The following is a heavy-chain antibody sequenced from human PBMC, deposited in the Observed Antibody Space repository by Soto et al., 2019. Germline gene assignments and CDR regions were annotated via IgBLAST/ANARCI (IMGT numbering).Heavy chain of an antibody. Sequence: ASVKVSCKASGYTFTSYPMHWVRQAPGQRLEWMGWINAGNGNTKYSQKFQGRVTITRDTSASTAYMELSSLRSEDTAVYYCARGMAEGQIFYYFDYWGQGALVTVSS. CDR2: INAGNGNT. V-gene: IGHV1-3*01. CDR3: ARGMAEGQIFYYFDY. J-gene: IGHJ4*02. CDR1: GYTFTSYP. D-gene: IGHD3-9*01.